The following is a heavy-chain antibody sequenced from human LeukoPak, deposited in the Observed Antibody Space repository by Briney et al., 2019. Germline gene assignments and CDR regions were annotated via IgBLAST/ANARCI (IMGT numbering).Heavy chain of an antibody. V-gene: IGHV3-43*01. CDR3: AKETVPANNYYYMAV. CDR2: ISWDGGST. Sequence: GGSLRLSCAASGFTFDYYTMHWLRQAPGKGLEWLSLISWDGGSTYYADSVKGRFTISRDNSKNSLYLQMNSLRTEDTALYYTAKETVPANNYYYMAVGGKGTTVTVFS. J-gene: IGHJ6*03. D-gene: IGHD2-2*01. CDR1: GFTFDYYT.